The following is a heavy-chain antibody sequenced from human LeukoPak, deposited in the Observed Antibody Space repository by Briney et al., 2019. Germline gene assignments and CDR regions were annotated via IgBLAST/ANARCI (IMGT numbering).Heavy chain of an antibody. J-gene: IGHJ4*02. V-gene: IGHV1-18*01. Sequence: VASVKVSCKASGYTFTGYGISWVRQAPGQGLEWMGWISAYNGNTNYAQKLPGRVTMTTDTSTTTAYMELRSLRSDDTAVYYCAREGALSFDYWGQGTLVTVSS. CDR1: GYTFTGYG. CDR3: AREGALSFDY. CDR2: ISAYNGNT.